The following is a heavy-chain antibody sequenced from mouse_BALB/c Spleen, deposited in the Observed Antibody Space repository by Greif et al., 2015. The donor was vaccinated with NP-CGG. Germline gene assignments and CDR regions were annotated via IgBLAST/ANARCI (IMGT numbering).Heavy chain of an antibody. V-gene: IGHV1S127*01. CDR1: GYTFTSYW. CDR2: IDPSDSYT. Sequence: QVQLQQSGAELVKPGASVKMSCKASGYTFTSYWMHWVKQRPGQGLEWIGVIDPSDSYTSYNQKFKGKATLTVDTSSSTAYMQLSSLTSEDSAVYYCTRGRGNYHYAMDYWGQGTSVTVSS. CDR3: TRGRGNYHYAMDY. D-gene: IGHD2-1*01. J-gene: IGHJ4*01.